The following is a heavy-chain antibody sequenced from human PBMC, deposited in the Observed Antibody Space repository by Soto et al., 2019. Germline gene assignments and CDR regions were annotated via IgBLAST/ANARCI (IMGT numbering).Heavy chain of an antibody. CDR2: IYPSDSDT. J-gene: IGHJ4*02. V-gene: IGHV5-51*01. D-gene: IGHD3-3*01. CDR1: GYNFAGYW. CDR3: ARGGVSTPTFDY. Sequence: LKISCKGSGYNFAGYWIAWVRQMPGKGLELMGIIYPSDSDTRYRPSFQGQVTISADKSISSAYLQWSSLRASDTAMYYCARGGVSTPTFDYWGQGTPVTVSS.